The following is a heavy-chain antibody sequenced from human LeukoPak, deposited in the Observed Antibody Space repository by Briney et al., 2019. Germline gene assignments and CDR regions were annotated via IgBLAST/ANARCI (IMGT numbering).Heavy chain of an antibody. V-gene: IGHV3-66*01. CDR3: ARSYYYDSSFDY. CDR2: IYSGGST. CDR1: GFAFSDYY. Sequence: GGSLRLSCAASGFAFSDYYMSWVRQAPGKGLEWVSVIYSGGSTYYADSVKGRFTISRDNSKNTLYLQMNSLRAEDTAVYYCARSYYYDSSFDYWGQGTLVTVSS. J-gene: IGHJ4*02. D-gene: IGHD3-22*01.